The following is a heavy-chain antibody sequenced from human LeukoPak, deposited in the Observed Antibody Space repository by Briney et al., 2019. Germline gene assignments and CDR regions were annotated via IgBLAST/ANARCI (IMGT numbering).Heavy chain of an antibody. Sequence: SVKVSCKASGYTFTSYGISWVRQAPGQGLEWMGGIIPIFGTANYAQKFQGRVTITTDESTSTAYMELSSLRSEDTAVYYCARPERYSSSWSLDYWGQGTLVTVSS. D-gene: IGHD6-13*01. CDR2: IIPIFGTA. CDR3: ARPERYSSSWSLDY. V-gene: IGHV1-69*05. CDR1: GYTFTSYG. J-gene: IGHJ4*02.